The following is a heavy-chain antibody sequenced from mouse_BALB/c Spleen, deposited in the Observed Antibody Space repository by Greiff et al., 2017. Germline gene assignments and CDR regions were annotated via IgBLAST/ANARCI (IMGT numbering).Heavy chain of an antibody. D-gene: IGHD1-1*01. V-gene: IGHV1S81*02. CDR2: INPSNGRT. Sequence: VKLQQPGAELVKPGASVKLSCKASGYTFTSYWMHWVKQRPGQGLEWIGEINPSNGRTNYNEKFKSKATLTVDKSSSTAYMQLSSLTSEDSAVYYCAIYYYGSSYAWFAYWGQGTLVTVSA. CDR1: GYTFTSYW. J-gene: IGHJ3*01. CDR3: AIYYYGSSYAWFAY.